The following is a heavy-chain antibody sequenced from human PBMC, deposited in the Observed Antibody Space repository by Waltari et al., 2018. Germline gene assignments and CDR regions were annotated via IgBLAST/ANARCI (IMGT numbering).Heavy chain of an antibody. CDR3: ARAGLVVVAATHVGEGYYYYGMDV. Sequence: QVQLQQWGAGLLKPSETLSLTCAVYGGSFSGYYWSWIRQPPGKGLEWIGEINHSGSTNYNPSLKSRVTISVDTSKNQFSLKLSSVTAADTAVHYCARAGLVVVAATHVGEGYYYYGMDVWGQGTTVTVSS. CDR1: GGSFSGYY. J-gene: IGHJ6*02. D-gene: IGHD2-15*01. V-gene: IGHV4-34*01. CDR2: INHSGST.